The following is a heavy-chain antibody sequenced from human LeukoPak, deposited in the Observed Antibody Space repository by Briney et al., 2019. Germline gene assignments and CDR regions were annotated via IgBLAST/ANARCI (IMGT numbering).Heavy chain of an antibody. CDR3: ARDDNWGFDY. J-gene: IGHJ4*02. CDR2: IRGSGSGM. D-gene: IGHD7-27*01. V-gene: IGHV3-48*04. CDR1: GFVFSDYS. Sequence: GGSLRLSCAASGFVFSDYSMNWVRQAPGKGLEWVANIRGSGSGMGYGSYYAASVKGRFTISRDNAKTSLYLQMNSLRADDTAVYYCARDDNWGFDYWGQGALVTVSS.